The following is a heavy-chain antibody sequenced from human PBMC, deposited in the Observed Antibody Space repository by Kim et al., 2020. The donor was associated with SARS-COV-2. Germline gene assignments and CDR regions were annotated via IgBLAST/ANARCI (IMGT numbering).Heavy chain of an antibody. CDR2: ISYDGSNK. CDR1: GFTFSCYG. V-gene: IGHV3-33*05. CDR3: ARHSAPAGSGFLDS. D-gene: IGHD3-10*01. J-gene: IGHJ4*02. Sequence: GGSLRLSCIASGFTFSCYGMHWVRQVPGKGLNWLTFISYDGSNKYEQGRFTVSRDNSKNTLYLQMNSLRAEDTAVYYCARHSAPAGSGFLDSWGQGTLVTVSS.